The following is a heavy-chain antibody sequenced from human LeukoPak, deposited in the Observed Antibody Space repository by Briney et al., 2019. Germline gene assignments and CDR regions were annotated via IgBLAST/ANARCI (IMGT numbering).Heavy chain of an antibody. CDR2: TNRSGRS. D-gene: IGHD1-1*01. J-gene: IGHJ4*02. Sequence: SETLSLTCAVHGGSFSGYYWSWIRQPPGKGLEWIGETNRSGRSNYNPSLKSRVTISVDTSKRQFFLKVTSVTAADTAVYYCARAHYGTASPAGGLWGQGTLVTVSS. CDR3: ARAHYGTASPAGGL. V-gene: IGHV4-34*01. CDR1: GGSFSGYY.